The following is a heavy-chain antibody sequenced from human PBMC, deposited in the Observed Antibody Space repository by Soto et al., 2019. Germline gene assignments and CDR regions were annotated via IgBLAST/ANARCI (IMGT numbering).Heavy chain of an antibody. J-gene: IGHJ5*01. D-gene: IGHD2-21*02. CDR3: ARARRGDPNWFDP. CDR1: GFTLINQW. CDR2: INSDGSST. Sequence: GSLRLSCAASGFTLINQWMHWVRQAPGKGLVWVSRINSDGSSTSYADSVKGRFTVSRDNAKNTLYLQMNTLRAEDTAVYYCARARRGDPNWFDPWGQGTLVTVSS. V-gene: IGHV3-74*01.